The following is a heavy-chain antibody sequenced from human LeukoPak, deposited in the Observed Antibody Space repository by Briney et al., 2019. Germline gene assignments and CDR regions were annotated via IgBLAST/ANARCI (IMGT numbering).Heavy chain of an antibody. V-gene: IGHV3-30*18. CDR1: GFTFSSYG. J-gene: IGHJ4*02. Sequence: SLRLSCAASGFTFSSYGMHWVGQPPGKGREWVAVISYDGSNKNYVDSLKGRFTISRDNSKNTLYLQMNSLRAEDTAVYYCAKDVDYDSSGYPDYWGQGTLVTVSS. CDR2: ISYDGSNK. D-gene: IGHD3-22*01. CDR3: AKDVDYDSSGYPDY.